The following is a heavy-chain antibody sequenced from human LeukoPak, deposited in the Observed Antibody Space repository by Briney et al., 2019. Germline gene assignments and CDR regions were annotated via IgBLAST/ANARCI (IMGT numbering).Heavy chain of an antibody. CDR2: INAGNGNT. V-gene: IGHV1-3*01. D-gene: IGHD2-8*01. CDR1: GGTFSSYA. CDR3: ARLKYCTNGVCYAGFDY. Sequence: GASVKVSCKASGGTFSSYAISWVRQAPGQRLEWMGWINAGNGNTKYSQKFQGRVTITRDTSADTAYMELSSLRSEDTAVHYCARLKYCTNGVCYAGFDYWGQGTLVTVSS. J-gene: IGHJ4*02.